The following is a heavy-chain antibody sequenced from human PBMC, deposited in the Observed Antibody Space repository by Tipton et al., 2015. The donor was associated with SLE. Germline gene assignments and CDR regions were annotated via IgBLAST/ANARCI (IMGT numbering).Heavy chain of an antibody. CDR2: IWFDGSNE. CDR1: GFSFSDYV. Sequence: SLRLSCAASGFSFSDYVLHWVRQTPGKGLEWVALIWFDGSNEDYADSVKGRFTISRDNSKNRLDLQMNSLRAEDTGVYYCAKDVGYMTSNYFEYWGREPWSPSPQ. CDR3: AKDVGYMTSNYFEY. D-gene: IGHD5-12*01. V-gene: IGHV3-33*03. J-gene: IGHJ4*02.